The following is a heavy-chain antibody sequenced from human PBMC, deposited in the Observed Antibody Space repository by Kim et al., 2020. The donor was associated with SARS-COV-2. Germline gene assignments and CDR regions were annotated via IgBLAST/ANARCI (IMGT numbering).Heavy chain of an antibody. D-gene: IGHD3-10*01. V-gene: IGHV3-48*04. CDR2: ISSSSSTI. CDR3: ARDAREHGSGSYYIPFDY. Sequence: GGSVRLSCAASGFTFSSYSMNWVRQAPGKGLEWVSYISSSSSTIYYADSVKGRFTISRDNAKNSLYLQMNSLRAEDTAVYYCARDAREHGSGSYYIPFDYWGQGTLVTVSS. J-gene: IGHJ4*02. CDR1: GFTFSSYS.